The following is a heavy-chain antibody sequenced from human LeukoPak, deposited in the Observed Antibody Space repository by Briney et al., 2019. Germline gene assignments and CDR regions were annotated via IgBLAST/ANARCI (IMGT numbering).Heavy chain of an antibody. V-gene: IGHV3-48*04. CDR2: IVGSSSTI. CDR3: ATDSPETAAFDY. CDR1: AFSFSTYS. Sequence: GGSLRLSCAASAFSFSTYSMNWVRQAPGKGLEWVSYIVGSSSTIYYADSVEGRFTISRDNAKNSLYLQMDSLRAEDTAVYYCATDSPETAAFDYWGQGTLVTVSS. J-gene: IGHJ4*02. D-gene: IGHD1-1*01.